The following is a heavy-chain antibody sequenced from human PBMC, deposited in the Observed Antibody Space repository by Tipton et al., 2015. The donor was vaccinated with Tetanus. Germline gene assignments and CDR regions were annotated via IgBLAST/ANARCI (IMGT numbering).Heavy chain of an antibody. J-gene: IGHJ2*01. Sequence: QLVQSGAEVKKPGSSVKVSCKASGGTFSSYAISWVRQAPGQGLERMGGIIPIFGTANYAQKFQDRVTITADKSTSTAYMELSSLRSEDTAVYYCARRTDYYDSSGYRWYFDLWGRGTLVTVSS. D-gene: IGHD3-22*01. CDR1: GGTFSSYA. CDR3: ARRTDYYDSSGYRWYFDL. CDR2: IIPIFGTA. V-gene: IGHV1-69*06.